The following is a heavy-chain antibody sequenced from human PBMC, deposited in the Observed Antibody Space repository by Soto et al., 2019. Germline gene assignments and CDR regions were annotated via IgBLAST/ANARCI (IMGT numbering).Heavy chain of an antibody. CDR1: GFTFSSYG. V-gene: IGHV3-33*01. Sequence: GGSLRLSCAASGFTFSSYGMHWVRQAPGKGLEWVAVIWYDGSNKYYADSVKGRFTISRDNSKNTLYLQMNSLRAEDTAVYYCARDQRITMVRGVIIDAFDIWGQGTMVTGSS. J-gene: IGHJ3*02. CDR3: ARDQRITMVRGVIIDAFDI. D-gene: IGHD3-10*01. CDR2: IWYDGSNK.